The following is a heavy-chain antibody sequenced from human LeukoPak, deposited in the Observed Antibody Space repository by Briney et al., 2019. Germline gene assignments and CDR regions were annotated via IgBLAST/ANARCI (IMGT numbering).Heavy chain of an antibody. CDR3: AREGGFY. Sequence: GSLRLSFAASGFTFSSYAMSWVRRAPGKGLEWVSATSGSGVTTYHADSVKGRFNISRDNSKNTLYLQMNSLRDEDTAIYYCAREGGFYWGQGTLVTVSS. J-gene: IGHJ4*02. CDR1: GFTFSSYA. CDR2: TSGSGVTT. D-gene: IGHD5-12*01. V-gene: IGHV3-23*01.